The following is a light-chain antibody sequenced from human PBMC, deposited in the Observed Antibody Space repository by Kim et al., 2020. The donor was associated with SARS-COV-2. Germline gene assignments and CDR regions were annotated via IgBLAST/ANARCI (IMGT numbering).Light chain of an antibody. CDR2: KSY. Sequence: VGDTVTITGRASQDVHIALAWYQLKPGQVPQLLIHKSYELQAGVPSRFSGGGSGTQFTLTIDSLQPGDFATYYCQQYHSHSTFGQGTKVDIK. CDR1: QDVHIA. J-gene: IGKJ1*01. V-gene: IGKV1-5*03. CDR3: QQYHSHST.